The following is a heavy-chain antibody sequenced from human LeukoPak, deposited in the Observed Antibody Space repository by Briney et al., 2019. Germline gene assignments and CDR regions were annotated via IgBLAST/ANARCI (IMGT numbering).Heavy chain of an antibody. V-gene: IGHV3-23*01. D-gene: IGHD5-24*01. CDR1: GFTISSYD. Sequence: GGSLRLSCAASGFTISSYDMSWVRQAPGKGLEWVSALRGSDGSAHYADSVKGRFTVSRDNSKNTLFLQMNSLRAEDTAVYYCARSKDGFTWGQGTLVTVSS. J-gene: IGHJ5*02. CDR2: LRGSDGSA. CDR3: ARSKDGFT.